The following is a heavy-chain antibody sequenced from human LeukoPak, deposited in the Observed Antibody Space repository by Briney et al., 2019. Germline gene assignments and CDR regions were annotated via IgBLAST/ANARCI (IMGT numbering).Heavy chain of an antibody. CDR2: IYYSGST. CDR3: ARRGPYCSGGSCLEATFDY. CDR1: RGSISSSTNY. Sequence: PSETLSLTCTVSRGSISSSTNYWGWIRRPPGKGLEWIGSIYYSGSTYYNPSLKSRVTISVDTSKNQFSLKLSSVTAADTAVYYCARRGPYCSGGSCLEATFDYWGQGTLVTVSS. J-gene: IGHJ4*02. V-gene: IGHV4-39*01. D-gene: IGHD2-15*01.